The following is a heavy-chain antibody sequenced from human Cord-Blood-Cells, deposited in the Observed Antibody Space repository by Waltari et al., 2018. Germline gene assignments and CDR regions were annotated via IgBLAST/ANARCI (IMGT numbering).Heavy chain of an antibody. Sequence: QLQLQESGPGLVKPSETLSLTCTVSGGSISSSSYYLGWIRQPPGKGLEWIGGMSYGVSTYYNPALKSRVTISVDTSKNEFSLKLSCVAAADTAVYYCARLGIVGATPHHFEYWGQGTLVTVSS. CDR2: MSYGVST. V-gene: IGHV4-39*01. D-gene: IGHD1-26*01. CDR1: GGSISSSSYY. J-gene: IGHJ4*02. CDR3: ARLGIVGATPHHFEY.